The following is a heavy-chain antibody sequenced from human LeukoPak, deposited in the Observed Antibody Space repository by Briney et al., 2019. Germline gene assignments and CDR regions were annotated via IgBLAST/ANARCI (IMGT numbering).Heavy chain of an antibody. CDR1: GGSISSYY. V-gene: IGHV4-4*07. Sequence: SETLSLTSTVSGGSISSYYWSWIRQPAGKGLEWIGRIYSSGSTNYNPSLKSRVTMSVDTSKNQFSLKLRSVTAADTAVYYCAREVRSSGYSLDYWGQGTLVTVSS. D-gene: IGHD3-22*01. CDR2: IYSSGST. J-gene: IGHJ4*02. CDR3: AREVRSSGYSLDY.